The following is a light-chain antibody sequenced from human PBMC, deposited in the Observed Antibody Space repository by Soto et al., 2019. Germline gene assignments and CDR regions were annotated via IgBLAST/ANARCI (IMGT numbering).Light chain of an antibody. CDR3: QQYHDYWT. Sequence: DIQMTQTPSTLSASVGDRVTITCRAGQSINSWLAWYQQKPGKAPKLLIYKASSLESGVPSRFSGSGSGTEYTLTISSLQPDDLATYYCQQYHDYWTFGQGTKVDIK. CDR2: KAS. V-gene: IGKV1-5*03. J-gene: IGKJ1*01. CDR1: QSINSW.